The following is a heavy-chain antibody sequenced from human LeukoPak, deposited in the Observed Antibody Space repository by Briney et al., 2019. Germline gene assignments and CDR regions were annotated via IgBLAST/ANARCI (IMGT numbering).Heavy chain of an antibody. CDR1: GLSFSSYW. Sequence: GQSLRLSCTASGLSFSSYWLTWVRQAPGKGLEWVANIKQDGSEKNYVASVKGRFTTSRDDTKNSLYLQMNSLRDEDTAVYHCVSRRCTATACFEPYFNCFDYWGQGTLVTVSS. CDR2: IKQDGSEK. D-gene: IGHD2-8*02. V-gene: IGHV3-7*03. CDR3: VSRRCTATACFEPYFNCFDY. J-gene: IGHJ4*02.